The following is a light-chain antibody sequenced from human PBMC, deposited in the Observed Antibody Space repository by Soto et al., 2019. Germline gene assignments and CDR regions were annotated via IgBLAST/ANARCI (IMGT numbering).Light chain of an antibody. Sequence: IVMTQSPATLSVSLGERVTLSCRVSRSAGNNLAWYQQRVGQAPRLVIFDTSTRATGIPARFSGSGSETEFTLTINSLQAEDFAVYYCQHYNNWVLTFGGGTKVEIK. CDR1: RSAGNN. V-gene: IGKV3D-15*01. CDR3: QHYNNWVLT. CDR2: DTS. J-gene: IGKJ4*01.